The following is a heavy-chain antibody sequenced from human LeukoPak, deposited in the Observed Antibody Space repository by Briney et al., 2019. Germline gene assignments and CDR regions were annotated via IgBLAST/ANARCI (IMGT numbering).Heavy chain of an antibody. CDR2: IYYSGST. D-gene: IGHD1-26*01. CDR1: GGSISSSSYY. CDR3: ARGRTSGSYPLFDY. Sequence: SETLSLTCTVSGGSISSSSYYWGWIRQPPGKGLEWIGSIYYSGSTYYNPSLKSRVTISVDTSKNQFSLKLSSVTAADTAVYYCARGRTSGSYPLFDYWGQGTLVTVSS. V-gene: IGHV4-39*07. J-gene: IGHJ4*02.